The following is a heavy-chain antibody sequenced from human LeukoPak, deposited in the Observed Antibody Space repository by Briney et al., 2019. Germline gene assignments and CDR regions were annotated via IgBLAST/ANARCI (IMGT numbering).Heavy chain of an antibody. CDR3: AKDAAGPEY. CDR2: ISAGGGST. D-gene: IGHD6-13*01. Sequence: GGSLRLSFAASGLTFSDYSMTWVRQAPGKGLFWVSGISAGGGSTCYADSVKGRFTISRDNSRNTLYLQMNSLRAEDTAVYYCAKDAAGPEYWGQGTLVTVSS. J-gene: IGHJ4*02. V-gene: IGHV3-23*01. CDR1: GLTFSDYS.